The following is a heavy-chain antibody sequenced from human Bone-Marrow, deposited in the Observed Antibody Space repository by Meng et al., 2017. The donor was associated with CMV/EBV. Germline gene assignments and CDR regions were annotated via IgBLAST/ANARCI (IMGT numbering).Heavy chain of an antibody. D-gene: IGHD1-14*01. V-gene: IGHV1-18*01. CDR1: GYTFTSYG. Sequence: ASVKVSCKASGYTFTSYGISWVRQAPGQGLEWMGWISAYNGNTNYAQKLQGRVTMTTDTSTSTAYMELRSLRSDDTAVYYCVTGTPYYYYYGMDVWGQGPTVTVSS. CDR2: ISAYNGNT. J-gene: IGHJ6*01. CDR3: VTGTPYYYYYGMDV.